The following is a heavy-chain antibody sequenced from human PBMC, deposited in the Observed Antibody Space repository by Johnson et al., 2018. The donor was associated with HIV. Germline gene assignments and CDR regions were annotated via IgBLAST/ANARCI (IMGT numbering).Heavy chain of an antibody. Sequence: EVQLVESGGGLVQPGGSLRLSCVASGFTFSSYDMHWVRQAPGEGLEWVADIKQDGSEKYYMDSVKGRFTISRDNAKKSLYLQMDNLRADDTAVYYCVRDDGSNYEAFDIWGQGTMVTVSS. CDR1: GFTFSSYD. CDR3: VRDDGSNYEAFDI. CDR2: IKQDGSEK. D-gene: IGHD4-11*01. V-gene: IGHV3-7*05. J-gene: IGHJ3*02.